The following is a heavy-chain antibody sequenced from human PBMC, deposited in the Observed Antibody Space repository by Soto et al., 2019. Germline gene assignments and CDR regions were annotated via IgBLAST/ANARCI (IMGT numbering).Heavy chain of an antibody. CDR1: GFTFSSYA. CDR2: IKSKTDGGTT. Sequence: GGSLRLSCAASGFTFSSYAMSWVRQAPGKGLEWVGRIKSKTDGGTTDYAAPVKGRFAISRDDSKNALYLQMNSLKTEDTAVYYCTTLYQGISNWGQGTLVTVSS. J-gene: IGHJ4*02. CDR3: TTLYQGISN. V-gene: IGHV3-15*01. D-gene: IGHD1-20*01.